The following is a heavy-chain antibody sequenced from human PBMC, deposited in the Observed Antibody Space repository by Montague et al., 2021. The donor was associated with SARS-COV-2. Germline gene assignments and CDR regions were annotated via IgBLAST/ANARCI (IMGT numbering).Heavy chain of an antibody. J-gene: IGHJ4*02. V-gene: IGHV2-70*01. CDR3: ARSYGTTVVTRAFDY. Sequence: PALVKRTQTLTLTCTFSGFSLSTSGMCVSWIRQPPGKALEWLTLIDWDDDKYYSTSLKTRLTISKDTSKNQVVLTMTNMDPVDTATYYCARSYGTTVVTRAFDYWGQGTLVTVSS. CDR2: IDWDDDK. D-gene: IGHD4-23*01. CDR1: GFSLSTSGMC.